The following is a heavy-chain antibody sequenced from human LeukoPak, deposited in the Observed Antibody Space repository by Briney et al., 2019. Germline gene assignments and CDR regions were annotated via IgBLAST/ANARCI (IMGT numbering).Heavy chain of an antibody. CDR3: ARGPTTNTIFGVVIISFLYYYGMDV. J-gene: IGHJ6*02. D-gene: IGHD3-3*01. V-gene: IGHV4-39*01. Sequence: SETLSLTCTVSGGSISSSSYYWGWLRQPPGKGLEWIGSIYYSGSTYYNPSLKSRVTISVDTSKNQFSLKLSSVTAADTAVYYCARGPTTNTIFGVVIISFLYYYGMDVWGQGTTVTVSS. CDR2: IYYSGST. CDR1: GGSISSSSYY.